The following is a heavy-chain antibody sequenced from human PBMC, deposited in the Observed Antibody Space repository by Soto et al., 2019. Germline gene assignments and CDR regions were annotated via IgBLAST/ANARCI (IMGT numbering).Heavy chain of an antibody. D-gene: IGHD6-19*01. Sequence: PSETLSLTCTVSCGSVSSGSYYWSWIRQPPGKGLEWIGYIYYSGSTNYNPSLKSRVTISVDTSKNQFSLKLSSVTAADTAVYYCAREVEVAGFKPRGHFDYWGQGNLGTV. CDR2: IYYSGST. V-gene: IGHV4-61*01. CDR1: CGSVSSGSYY. CDR3: AREVEVAGFKPRGHFDY. J-gene: IGHJ4*02.